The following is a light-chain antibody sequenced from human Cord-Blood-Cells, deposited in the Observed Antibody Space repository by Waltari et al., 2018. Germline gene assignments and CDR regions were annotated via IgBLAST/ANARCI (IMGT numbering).Light chain of an antibody. J-gene: IGLJ1*01. CDR1: RSEVGSYHL. V-gene: IGLV2-23*02. CDR2: EVS. CDR3: CSYASSSTCV. Sequence: QPAMTQPASVSGSPGQSITISCTGTRSEVGSYHLVTCYKQHTGKAPKLMIDEVSKRPSGVSNRSAGSKSGNTASLTISALQAEDEAYYYCCSYASSSTCVFGAGTKLTVL.